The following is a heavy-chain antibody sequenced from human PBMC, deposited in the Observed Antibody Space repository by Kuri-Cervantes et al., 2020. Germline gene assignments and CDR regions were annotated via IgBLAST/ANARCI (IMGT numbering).Heavy chain of an antibody. CDR3: ARESGETDAFDI. D-gene: IGHD7-27*01. Sequence: SETLSLTCAVYGGSLSGYYWSWIRQPPGKGLEWIGYIFYSGSTNYNPSLKSRVTISVDMSKNQFSLNLSFVTAADTAVYYCARESGETDAFDIWGQGTMVTVSS. CDR2: IFYSGST. V-gene: IGHV4-59*01. J-gene: IGHJ3*02. CDR1: GGSLSGYY.